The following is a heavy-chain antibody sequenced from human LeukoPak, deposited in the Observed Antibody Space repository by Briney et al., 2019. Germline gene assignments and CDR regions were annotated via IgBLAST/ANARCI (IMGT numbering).Heavy chain of an antibody. D-gene: IGHD5-18*01. CDR2: ISYDGSNK. Sequence: GGSLRLSCAASGFTFSSYAMHWVRQAPGKGLEWVAVISYDGSNKYYADSVKGRFTISRDNSKNTLYLQMNSLRAEDTAVYYCAKVDTAMAPDYWGQGTLVTVSS. V-gene: IGHV3-30*04. J-gene: IGHJ4*02. CDR1: GFTFSSYA. CDR3: AKVDTAMAPDY.